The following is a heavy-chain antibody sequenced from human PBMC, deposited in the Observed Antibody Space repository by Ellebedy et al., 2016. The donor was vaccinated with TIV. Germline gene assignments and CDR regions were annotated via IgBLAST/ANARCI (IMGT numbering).Heavy chain of an antibody. Sequence: ASVKVSCKASGYTFTSYDINWVRQATGQGLEWMGIINPSGGSTSYAQKFQGRVTMTRDTSTSTVYMELSSLRSEDTAVYYCARDWCSGGSCYDWFDPWGQGTLVTVSS. CDR3: ARDWCSGGSCYDWFDP. D-gene: IGHD2-15*01. V-gene: IGHV1-46*01. CDR1: GYTFTSYD. J-gene: IGHJ5*02. CDR2: INPSGGST.